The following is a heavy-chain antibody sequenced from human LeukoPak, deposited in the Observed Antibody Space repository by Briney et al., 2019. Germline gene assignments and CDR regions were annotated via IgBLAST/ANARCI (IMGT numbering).Heavy chain of an antibody. V-gene: IGHV3-30*02. J-gene: IGHJ4*02. CDR1: GFTFNNYG. CDR3: AKDRPPQYDSGTYSDY. Sequence: PGGSLRLSCVASGFTFNNYGIHWIRQAPGKGLEWVAFIRFDGSKKFYSDSVKGRFTISRDNFKNTLYLQMNSLRAEDSAVYFCAKDRPPQYDSGTYSDYWGQGTLVTVSS. CDR2: IRFDGSKK. D-gene: IGHD3-10*01.